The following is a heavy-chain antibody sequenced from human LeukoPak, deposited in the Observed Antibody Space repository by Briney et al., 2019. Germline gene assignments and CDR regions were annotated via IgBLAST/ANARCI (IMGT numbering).Heavy chain of an antibody. Sequence: ASVKVSCKASGYTFTDYYMHWVRQAPGQGLGWMGWINPDSGDTFYAQRFQGRVTLTRDTSISTAYMEVSRLTSDDTAVYYCAREGRQAPGGWYYFDYWGQGTLVTVSS. CDR1: GYTFTDYY. CDR2: INPDSGDT. CDR3: AREGRQAPGGWYYFDY. V-gene: IGHV1-2*02. J-gene: IGHJ4*02. D-gene: IGHD6-19*01.